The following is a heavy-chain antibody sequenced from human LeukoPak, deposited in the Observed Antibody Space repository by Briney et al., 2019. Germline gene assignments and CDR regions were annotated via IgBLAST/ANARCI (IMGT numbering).Heavy chain of an antibody. J-gene: IGHJ6*04. CDR3: ATKRGYCSSTSCYGDYYYGMDV. D-gene: IGHD2-2*01. V-gene: IGHV1-69*06. Sequence: SVKVSCKASGGTFSSYAISWVRQAPGQGLEWMGGIIPIFGTANYAQKFQGRVTITADNSTSTAYMELSSLRSEDTAVYYCATKRGYCSSTSCYGDYYYGMDVWGKGTTVTVSS. CDR2: IIPIFGTA. CDR1: GGTFSSYA.